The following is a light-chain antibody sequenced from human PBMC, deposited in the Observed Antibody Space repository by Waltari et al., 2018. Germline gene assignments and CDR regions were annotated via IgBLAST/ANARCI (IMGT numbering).Light chain of an antibody. CDR2: STD. CDR1: SSNIGVNI. Sequence: QSVVTQPPSASGTPGQRVTISCSGGSSNIGVNIVNWYQHFPGSAPKLLIYSTDQRPSGGPDRFSGSKSGTSASLAISGLQSEDEAEYYCEVWDDSLTGRVFGTGTKVTVL. J-gene: IGLJ1*01. CDR3: EVWDDSLTGRV. V-gene: IGLV1-44*01.